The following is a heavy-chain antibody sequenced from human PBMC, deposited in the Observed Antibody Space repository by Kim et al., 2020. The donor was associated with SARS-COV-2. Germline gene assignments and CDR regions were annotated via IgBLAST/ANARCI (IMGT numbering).Heavy chain of an antibody. Sequence: GGSLRLSCAASGFSFNNYWMSWVRQAPGKGLEWVANINEVGGGKYYVDSVKGRFTISRDNAKNSLYLQMNSLSAEDTTVYYCAKGLGRDGDKPRDYWGQGTLVTVSS. CDR2: INEVGGGK. CDR1: GFSFNNYW. J-gene: IGHJ4*02. CDR3: AKGLGRDGDKPRDY. V-gene: IGHV3-7*01. D-gene: IGHD1-26*01.